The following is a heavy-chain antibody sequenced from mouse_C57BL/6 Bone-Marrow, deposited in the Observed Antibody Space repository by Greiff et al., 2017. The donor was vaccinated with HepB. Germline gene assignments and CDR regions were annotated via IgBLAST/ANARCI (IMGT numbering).Heavy chain of an antibody. CDR1: GYTFTSYG. CDR3: ARGRFITTVVAAYWYFDV. V-gene: IGHV1-81*01. CDR2: IYPRSGNT. Sequence: QVQLKQSGAELARPGASVKLSCKASGYTFTSYGISWVKQRTGQGLEWIGEIYPRSGNTYYNEKFKGKATLTADKSSSTAYMELRSLTSEDSAVYFCARGRFITTVVAAYWYFDVWGTGTTVTVSS. J-gene: IGHJ1*03. D-gene: IGHD1-1*01.